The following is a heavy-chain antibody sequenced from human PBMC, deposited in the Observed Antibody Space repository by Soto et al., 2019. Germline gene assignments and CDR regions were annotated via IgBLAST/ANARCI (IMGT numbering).Heavy chain of an antibody. Sequence: QVHLVQSGAEVKKPGASVKVSCKASGYTFRSYGISWVRQAPGQGLEWMGWISGYSGNTNYAQKVQGRVTMTTGTSTNTAHMELMCPRSDDTAVYYWARDLGDSGCEVGPYYYDGMDVWGYGATVTVSS. CDR3: ARDLGDSGCEVGPYYYDGMDV. CDR1: GYTFRSYG. V-gene: IGHV1-18*01. J-gene: IGHJ6*04. D-gene: IGHD6-19*01. CDR2: ISGYSGNT.